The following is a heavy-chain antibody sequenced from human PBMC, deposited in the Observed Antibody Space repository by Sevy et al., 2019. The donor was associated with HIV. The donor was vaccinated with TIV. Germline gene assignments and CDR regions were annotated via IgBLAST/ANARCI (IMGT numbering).Heavy chain of an antibody. Sequence: ASVKVSCKASGGTFSSYAISWVRQAPGQGLEWMGGIIPIFGTANYALKFQGRVTITADESTSTAYMELSSLRSEDTAVYYCACSGLSIVGATRYFDYWGQGTLVTVSS. CDR3: ACSGLSIVGATRYFDY. CDR1: GGTFSSYA. V-gene: IGHV1-69*13. J-gene: IGHJ4*02. CDR2: IIPIFGTA. D-gene: IGHD1-26*01.